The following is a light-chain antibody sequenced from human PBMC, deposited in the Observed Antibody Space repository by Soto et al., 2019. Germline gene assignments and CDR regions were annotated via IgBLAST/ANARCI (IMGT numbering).Light chain of an antibody. V-gene: IGKV3-15*01. J-gene: IGKJ1*01. CDR1: QTIYSN. CDR3: QQYNSYPWT. CDR2: RAS. Sequence: IHMTQSPATLSVSPGERATLSCRASQTIYSNVAWYQQRPGQAPRLLIYRASARATGIPARFSGSGSGTEFTLTISSLQPDDFATYYCQQYNSYPWTFGQGTKVDI.